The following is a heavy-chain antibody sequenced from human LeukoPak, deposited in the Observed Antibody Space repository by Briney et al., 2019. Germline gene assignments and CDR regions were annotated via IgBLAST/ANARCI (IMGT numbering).Heavy chain of an antibody. Sequence: ASVKVSCKASGYTFTSYDINWVRQATGQGLEWMGWMNPNSGNTGYAQKFQGRVTITTDESTSTAYMELSSLRSEDTAVYYCARDLAVWGTTGTKVPYYYYYMDVWGKGTTVTVSS. J-gene: IGHJ6*03. D-gene: IGHD1-1*01. CDR1: GYTFTSYD. CDR2: MNPNSGNT. V-gene: IGHV1-8*01. CDR3: ARDLAVWGTTGTKVPYYYYYMDV.